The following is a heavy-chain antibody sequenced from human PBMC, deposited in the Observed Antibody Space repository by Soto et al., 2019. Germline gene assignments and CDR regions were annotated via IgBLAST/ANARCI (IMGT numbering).Heavy chain of an antibody. CDR3: ARGIAAVVPAAMADY. CDR1: GFTVSSNY. Sequence: EVQLVESGGGLVQPGGSLRLSCAASGFTVSSNYMSWVRQAPGKGLEWVSVIYSGGSTYYADSVKGRFTISRDNSKNTLYLPMNSLRAEDTAVYYCARGIAAVVPAAMADYWGKGTLVTFAS. CDR2: IYSGGST. J-gene: IGHJ4*02. D-gene: IGHD2-2*01. V-gene: IGHV3-66*01.